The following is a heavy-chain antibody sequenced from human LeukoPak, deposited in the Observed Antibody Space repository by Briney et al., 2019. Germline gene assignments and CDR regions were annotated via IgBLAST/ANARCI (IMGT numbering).Heavy chain of an antibody. CDR1: GGSISSYY. CDR3: ARALYYYDSSGYYYFDY. CDR2: IYYSGST. J-gene: IGHJ4*02. V-gene: IGHV4-59*01. Sequence: SETLSLTCTVSGGSISSYYWSWIRQPPGKGLEWIGYIYYSGSTNCNPSLKSRVTISVDTSKNQFSLKLSSVTAADTAVYYCARALYYYDSSGYYYFDYWGQGTLVTVSS. D-gene: IGHD3-22*01.